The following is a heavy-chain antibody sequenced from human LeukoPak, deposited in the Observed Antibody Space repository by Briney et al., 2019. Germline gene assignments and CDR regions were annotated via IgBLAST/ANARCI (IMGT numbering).Heavy chain of an antibody. CDR3: AREYSSGWFYYYYYGMDV. J-gene: IGHJ6*02. D-gene: IGHD6-19*01. CDR1: GYTFTSYG. CDR2: ISAYNGNT. V-gene: IGHV1-18*01. Sequence: ASVKVSCKASGYTFTSYGISWVRQAPGQGLEWMGWISAYNGNTNYAQKLQGRVTMTTDTSTSTAYMELRSLRSDDTAVYYCAREYSSGWFYYYYYGMDVWGQGTTVTVS.